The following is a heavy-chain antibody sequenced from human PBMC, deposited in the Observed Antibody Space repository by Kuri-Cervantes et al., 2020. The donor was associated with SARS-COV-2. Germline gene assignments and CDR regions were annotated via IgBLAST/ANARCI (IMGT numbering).Heavy chain of an antibody. CDR1: GYTFTSYG. V-gene: IGHV1-2*04. CDR3: ARGHTSWGVRGHMDV. CDR2: INPNSGGT. D-gene: IGHD3-16*01. Sequence: ASVKVSCKASGYTFTSYGISWVRQAPGQGLEWMGWINPNSGGTNYAQRFQGWVTMTRDTSISTAYMELSRLRSDDTAVYYCARGHTSWGVRGHMDVWGQGTMVTVSS. J-gene: IGHJ6*02.